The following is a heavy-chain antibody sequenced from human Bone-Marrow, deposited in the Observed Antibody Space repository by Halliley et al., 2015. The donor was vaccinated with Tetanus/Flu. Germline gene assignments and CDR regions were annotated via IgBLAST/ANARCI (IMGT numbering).Heavy chain of an antibody. J-gene: IGHJ6*02. D-gene: IGHD5-12*01. CDR2: IYYSGST. CDR3: ARAVWQRLPPSHYYYAMAV. Sequence: TLSLTCTVSGGSINGNNFYGGWIRQPPGKGLEWIGSIYYSGSTDYNPSLKSRVTIAVDTSKNQFSLNLNSVTAADTAVYYCARAVWQRLPPSHYYYAMAVWGRGTTVTVSS. V-gene: IGHV4-39*01. CDR1: GGSINGNNFY.